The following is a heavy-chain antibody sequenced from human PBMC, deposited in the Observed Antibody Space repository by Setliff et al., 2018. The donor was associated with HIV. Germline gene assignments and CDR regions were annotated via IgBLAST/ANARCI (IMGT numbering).Heavy chain of an antibody. D-gene: IGHD3-22*01. CDR1: GDFISSTDSY. V-gene: IGHV4-39*01. CDR2: GYYAGGS. Sequence: SETLSLTCIVSGDFISSTDSYWGWIRQPPGQGLEWIGSGYYAGGSYYNPSLKSRITMSVDTSKTQLSLKLSAVTAADTAVYYCARLLSFPGDHSDSSDSWGQGTLVTVSS. CDR3: ARLLSFPGDHSDSSDS. J-gene: IGHJ4*02.